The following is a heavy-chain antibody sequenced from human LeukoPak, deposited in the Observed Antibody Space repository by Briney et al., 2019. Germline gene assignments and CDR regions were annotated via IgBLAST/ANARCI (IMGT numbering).Heavy chain of an antibody. D-gene: IGHD6-6*01. CDR3: ARDHSSSSWMDSFEI. Sequence: PSETLSLTCIISGGSIGPYYWSWIRQAAGKGPEWIGRIYTTGTADYNPSLKGRVFLSVDTSKNQFSLKVTSVTAAGTAVYYCARDHSSSSWMDSFEIWGPGTKVTVSS. CDR2: IYTTGTA. V-gene: IGHV4-4*07. J-gene: IGHJ3*02. CDR1: GGSIGPYY.